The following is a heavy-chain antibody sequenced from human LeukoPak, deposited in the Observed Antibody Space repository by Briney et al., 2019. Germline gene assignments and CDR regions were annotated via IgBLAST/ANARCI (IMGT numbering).Heavy chain of an antibody. CDR3: AREPSFGSGNVDSFDV. V-gene: IGHV3-74*01. J-gene: IGHJ3*01. CDR2: VNEDGSTR. D-gene: IGHD3-10*01. Sequence: PGGSLRLSCAASGFIFSRHWMHWVRQAPGKGLVWVSRVNEDGSTRSYADFVTGRFRISKDNARNTLFLQLNTLTVEDTAIYYCAREPSFGSGNVDSFDVWGQGTLVTVSS. CDR1: GFIFSRHW.